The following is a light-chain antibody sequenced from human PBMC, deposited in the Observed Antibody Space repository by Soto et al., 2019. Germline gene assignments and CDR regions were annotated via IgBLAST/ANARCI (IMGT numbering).Light chain of an antibody. CDR2: GAS. Sequence: EIVLTQSPGTLSLSPGERATLSCRASQSVSSSYLAWYQQKPGQAPRLLIFGASTRATDIPDRFSGSGSGTDFTLTISRLEPEDFALYYCQQYDSSSYTFGQGTKLQFK. CDR1: QSVSSSY. J-gene: IGKJ2*01. V-gene: IGKV3-20*01. CDR3: QQYDSSSYT.